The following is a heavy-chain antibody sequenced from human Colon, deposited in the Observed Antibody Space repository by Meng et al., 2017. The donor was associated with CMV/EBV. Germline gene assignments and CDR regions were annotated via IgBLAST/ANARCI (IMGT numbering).Heavy chain of an antibody. V-gene: IGHV4-39*07. CDR2: VHNDGSS. J-gene: IGHJ4*02. CDR3: ARVGTFRALYYFDF. Sequence: SETLSLTCSVSGASTADSNHFWAWIRQTPGKRLEWIGSVHNDGSSDYSPSLRSRATIFLDTSDTQFSLNLTSLTAADTAIYYCARVGTFRALYYFDFWGQGTLVTVSS. CDR1: GASTADSNHF. D-gene: IGHD2/OR15-2a*01.